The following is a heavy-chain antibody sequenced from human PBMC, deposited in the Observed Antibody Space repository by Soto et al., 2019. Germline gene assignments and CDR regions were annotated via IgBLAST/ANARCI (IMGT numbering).Heavy chain of an antibody. J-gene: IGHJ4*02. CDR3: ARHYGDNDSGLDH. Sequence: QVRLQESGPGLVKPSETLSLTCNVSYVSVTNFFWSWIRQPPGKGLEWIGFISYSGRTDSNPSLRSRVSISLDTSKNEFSLKLRSVPAPDTAVYYCARHYGDNDSGLDHWGQGTLVTVSS. CDR2: ISYSGRT. CDR1: YVSVTNFF. V-gene: IGHV4-59*08. D-gene: IGHD4-17*01.